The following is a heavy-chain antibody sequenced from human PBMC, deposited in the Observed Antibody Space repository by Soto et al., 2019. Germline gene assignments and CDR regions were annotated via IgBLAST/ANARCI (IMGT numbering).Heavy chain of an antibody. D-gene: IGHD2-15*01. CDR3: VKGNQLLRYYFEF. V-gene: IGHV3-64D*06. CDR1: GFTFSNYA. CDR2: ITGDGDST. Sequence: GGSLRLSCSVSGFTFSNYAMHWVRQAPGKGLEYVSGITGDGDSTWHADSVKDRFTISRDNSKNTLFLQMSSLRVEDTAIYFCVKGNQLLRYYFEFWGPGTLVTVSS. J-gene: IGHJ4*01.